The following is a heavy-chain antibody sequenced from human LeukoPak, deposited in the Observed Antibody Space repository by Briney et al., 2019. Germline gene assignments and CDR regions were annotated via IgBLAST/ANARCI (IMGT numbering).Heavy chain of an antibody. Sequence: GRSLRLSCVGSGFTFRSHAMSWVRQAPEKGLEFVSGIYENGGTTYYADSVKGRFSISRDNSKNTLYLQMDSLRGEDTAVYYCAKDFRIGYSAHFDYWGQGALVTVSS. CDR3: AKDFRIGYSAHFDY. CDR2: IYENGGTT. V-gene: IGHV3-23*01. CDR1: GFTFRSHA. D-gene: IGHD2-21*01. J-gene: IGHJ4*02.